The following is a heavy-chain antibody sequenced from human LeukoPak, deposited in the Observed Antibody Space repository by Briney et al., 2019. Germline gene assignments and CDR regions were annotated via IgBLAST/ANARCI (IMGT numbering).Heavy chain of an antibody. V-gene: IGHV4-61*02. D-gene: IGHD5-18*01. Sequence: NPSQTLSLTCTVSRGSISSGSYYWSWIRQPAGKGLEWIGRIYTSGSTNYNPSLKSRVTISVDTSKNQFSLKLSSVTAADTAVYYCARDGVRYSYARFDPWGQGILVTVSS. CDR3: ARDGVRYSYARFDP. J-gene: IGHJ5*02. CDR1: RGSISSGSYY. CDR2: IYTSGST.